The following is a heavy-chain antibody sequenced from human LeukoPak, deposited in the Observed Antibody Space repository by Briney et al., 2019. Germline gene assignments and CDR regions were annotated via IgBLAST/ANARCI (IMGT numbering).Heavy chain of an antibody. CDR3: ARSGVVGYCTSSSISCYSGY. D-gene: IGHD2-2*01. CDR1: GFTFDDYA. Sequence: GGSLRLSCAASGFTFDDYAMHWVRQAPGKGLEWVSGISWNSGSIGYADSVKGRFTISRDNAKNSLYLQMNSLRAEDTAVYYCARSGVVGYCTSSSISCYSGYWGQGTLVTVSS. V-gene: IGHV3-9*01. J-gene: IGHJ4*02. CDR2: ISWNSGSI.